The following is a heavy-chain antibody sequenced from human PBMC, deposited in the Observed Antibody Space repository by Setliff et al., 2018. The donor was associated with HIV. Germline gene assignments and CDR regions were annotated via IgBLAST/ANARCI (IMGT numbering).Heavy chain of an antibody. V-gene: IGHV4-34*01. Sequence: PSETLSLTCAVYGGSFSGYYWSWIRQPPGKGLEWIGEIIHSGSTIYNPSLESRVTISVDTSKNQFSLRLNSVTAADTAVYYCARGGYSDSSGYYHPFDYWGQGTLVTVSS. CDR3: ARGGYSDSSGYYHPFDY. D-gene: IGHD3-22*01. J-gene: IGHJ4*02. CDR2: IIHSGST. CDR1: GGSFSGYY.